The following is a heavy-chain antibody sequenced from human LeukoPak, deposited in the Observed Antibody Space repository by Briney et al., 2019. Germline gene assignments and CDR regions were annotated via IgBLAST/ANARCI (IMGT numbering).Heavy chain of an antibody. D-gene: IGHD3-3*01. CDR1: GGSFSSSSYY. CDR3: ARAGITSKYDFWSGYPKYYFDY. J-gene: IGHJ4*02. Sequence: PSETLSLTCTVSGGSFSSSSYYWGWIRQPPGKGLEWIGSISYRGNNYHNPSVKSRVIMSVDTSKNQFSLALSSVTAADTAVYYCARAGITSKYDFWSGYPKYYFDYWGQGTLVTVSS. V-gene: IGHV4-39*07. CDR2: ISYRGNN.